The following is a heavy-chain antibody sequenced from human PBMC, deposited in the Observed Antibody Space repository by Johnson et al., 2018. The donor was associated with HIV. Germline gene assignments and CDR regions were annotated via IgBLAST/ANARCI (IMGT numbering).Heavy chain of an antibody. V-gene: IGHV3-30*19. CDR1: GFTFSSYG. Sequence: QEQLVESGGGVVQPGRSLRLSCAASGFTFSSYGMHWVRQAPGKGLEWVAIISYDGNNKYYTDSVKGRFTISRDNSKNTLYLQMNSLRAEDTAIYYCARPSVITTLTTTPWAFDIWGQGTMVTVSS. J-gene: IGHJ3*02. CDR3: ARPSVITTLTTTPWAFDI. D-gene: IGHD4-17*01. CDR2: ISYDGNNK.